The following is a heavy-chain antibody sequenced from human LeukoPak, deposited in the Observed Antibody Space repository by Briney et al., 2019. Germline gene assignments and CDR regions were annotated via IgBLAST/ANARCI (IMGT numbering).Heavy chain of an antibody. Sequence: SETLSLTCAVYGGSFSGNYWTLIRQTPGRGLEWIGESSPTGDITGYNPSLKGRATISVDSSKNQFSLKLTSVTAADTGVYYCARGPDFIARPCESWGPGTLVTVSS. D-gene: IGHD2-21*01. CDR3: ARGPDFIARPCES. V-gene: IGHV4-34*01. CDR2: SSPTGDIT. CDR1: GGSFSGNY. J-gene: IGHJ5*02.